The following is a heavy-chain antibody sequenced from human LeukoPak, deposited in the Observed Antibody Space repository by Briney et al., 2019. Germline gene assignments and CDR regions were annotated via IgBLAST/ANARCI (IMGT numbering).Heavy chain of an antibody. CDR3: ARARYCSGGSCYLDY. D-gene: IGHD2-15*01. CDR2: IYYSGST. Sequence: SETLSLTSAVYGGSFSGYYWSWIRQPPGKGLEWIGYIYYSGSTNYNPSLKSRVSFSVDTSNSQFSLKLNSVTAADTAVYYCARARYCSGGSCYLDYWGQGTLVTVSS. CDR1: GGSFSGYY. V-gene: IGHV4-59*08. J-gene: IGHJ4*02.